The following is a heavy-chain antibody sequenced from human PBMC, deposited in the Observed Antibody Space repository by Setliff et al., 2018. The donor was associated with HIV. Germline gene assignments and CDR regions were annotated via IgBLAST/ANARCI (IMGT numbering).Heavy chain of an antibody. V-gene: IGHV5-51*01. D-gene: IGHD4-17*01. J-gene: IGHJ6*02. CDR1: GYSFTSYW. Sequence: PGESLKISCKGSGYSFTSYWIGWVRQMPGKGLEWMGIIYPGDSDTRHSPSFQGQVTISADKSISTAYLQWSSLKASDTAMYYCASGPLTVTNLLPSYYYGMDVWGQGTTVTSP. CDR3: ASGPLTVTNLLPSYYYGMDV. CDR2: IYPGDSDT.